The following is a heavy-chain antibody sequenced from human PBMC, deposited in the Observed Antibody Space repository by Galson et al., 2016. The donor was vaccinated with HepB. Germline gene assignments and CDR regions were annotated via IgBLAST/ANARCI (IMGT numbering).Heavy chain of an antibody. CDR2: ISYSRRI. J-gene: IGHJ4*02. CDR1: PGSIRTSSYY. Sequence: EPLSLTCTVSPGSIRTSSYYWGWIRQPPGKGLEWIGSISYSRRIDYNPSLKSRVTISVDTSKNQFSFGLRSVTASDTAVYYCARHEWSNSYFDKWGQGILVTVSS. D-gene: IGHD2/OR15-2a*01. CDR3: ARHEWSNSYFDK. V-gene: IGHV4-39*01.